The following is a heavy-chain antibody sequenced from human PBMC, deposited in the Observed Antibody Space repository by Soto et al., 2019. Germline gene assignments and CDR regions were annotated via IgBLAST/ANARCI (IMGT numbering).Heavy chain of an antibody. CDR2: IYYSGST. CDR3: ARDGTGAYGSGSSTYFDY. V-gene: IGHV4-61*08. Sequence: PSETLSLTGTVSGASIASSGNSWAWIGQPPGKGLEWIGYIYYSGSTNYHPPLKSRVTISVDTSKNQFSLKLSSVTAADTAVYYCARDGTGAYGSGSSTYFDYWGQGALVTVSS. CDR1: GASIASSGNS. J-gene: IGHJ4*01. D-gene: IGHD3-10*01.